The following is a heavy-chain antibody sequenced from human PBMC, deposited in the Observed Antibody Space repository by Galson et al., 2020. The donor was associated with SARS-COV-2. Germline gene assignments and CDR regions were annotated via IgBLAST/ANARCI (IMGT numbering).Heavy chain of an antibody. CDR1: GGSFSRYY. D-gene: IGHD3-22*01. CDR3: ARHDSVVAYFDY. Sequence: SETLSLTCTLPGGSFSRYYGSWIRQPTGKGLEWIGYVYYNGNTNHNPSLKSQVSISGDTSKNQFSLKLSSVTAADTAVYYCARHDSVVAYFDYWGQGALVTVSS. J-gene: IGHJ4*02. V-gene: IGHV4-59*08. CDR2: VYYNGNT.